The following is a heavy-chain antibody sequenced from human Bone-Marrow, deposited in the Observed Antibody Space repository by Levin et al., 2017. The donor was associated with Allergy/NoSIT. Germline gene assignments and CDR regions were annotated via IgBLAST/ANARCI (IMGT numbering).Heavy chain of an antibody. D-gene: IGHD1-26*01. J-gene: IGHJ4*02. V-gene: IGHV1-2*02. CDR2: MNPTTGGA. CDR1: GYIFTDYY. Sequence: PAASVKVSCKASGYIFTDYYIQWVRRAPGQGLEWMGWMNPTTGGANVAQKFQGRVIMTRDTSRRTAYMEVSSLRSDDTALYYCAKSPGTSAGAERSGFSLDSWGQGTLVTVS. CDR3: AKSPGTSAGAERSGFSLDS.